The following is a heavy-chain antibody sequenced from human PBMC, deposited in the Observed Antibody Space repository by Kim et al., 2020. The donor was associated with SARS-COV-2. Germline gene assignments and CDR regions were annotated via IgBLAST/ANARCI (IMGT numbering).Heavy chain of an antibody. V-gene: IGHV3-13*01. Sequence: PGSVKRRLTISRENAKNALYLQMNSQRAGDTAVYYCARGYSSSWYWAFDIWGQGTMVTVSS. D-gene: IGHD6-13*01. J-gene: IGHJ3*02. CDR3: ARGYSSSWYWAFDI.